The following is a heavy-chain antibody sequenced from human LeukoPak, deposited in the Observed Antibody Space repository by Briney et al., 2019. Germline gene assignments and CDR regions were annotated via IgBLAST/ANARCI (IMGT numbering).Heavy chain of an antibody. CDR1: GGSVSDYY. J-gene: IGHJ4*02. Sequence: KSSETLSLTCTISGGSVSDYYWSWIRQSPGKGLEWIGYIYHTGSTSYSPSLKSRVTISVDTSQNQFSLKLSSVTAADTAVYYCASRKLGNDYWGQGTLVTVSS. CDR2: IYHTGST. D-gene: IGHD7-27*01. V-gene: IGHV4-59*02. CDR3: ASRKLGNDY.